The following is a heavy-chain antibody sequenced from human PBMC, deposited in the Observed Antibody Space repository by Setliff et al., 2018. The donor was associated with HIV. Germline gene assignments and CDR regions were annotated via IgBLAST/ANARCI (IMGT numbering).Heavy chain of an antibody. D-gene: IGHD2-21*02. CDR2: IYYSGNT. V-gene: IGHV4-39*01. J-gene: IGHJ1*01. CDR3: ARGGRKDLTDN. CDR1: GGSIKSSSYY. Sequence: SETLSLTCTVSGGSIKSSSYYWGWIRQPPGKGLEWIGSIYYSGNTYYNPSLKSRVTISTDTSENQFSLRVNSVTAADTAVYFCARGGRKDLTDNWGQGTLVTVSS.